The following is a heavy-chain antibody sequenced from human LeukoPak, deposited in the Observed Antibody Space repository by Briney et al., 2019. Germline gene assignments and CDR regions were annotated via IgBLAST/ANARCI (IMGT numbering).Heavy chain of an antibody. D-gene: IGHD3-9*01. CDR1: GGSISSYY. Sequence: KPSETLSLTCTVSGGSISSYYWSWIRQPPGKGLEWIGYIYYSGSTNYNPSLKSRVTISVDTSKNQFSLKLSSVTAADTAVYYCARSYYDILTGYSAFGYWGQGTLVTVSS. CDR3: ARSYYDILTGYSAFGY. J-gene: IGHJ4*02. V-gene: IGHV4-59*08. CDR2: IYYSGST.